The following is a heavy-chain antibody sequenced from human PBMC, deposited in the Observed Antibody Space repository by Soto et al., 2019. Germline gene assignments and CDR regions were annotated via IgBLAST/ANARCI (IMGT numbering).Heavy chain of an antibody. Sequence: SETLSLTCAVHGGSFSGYHWDWIRQPPGKGLEWIGEVNHGGTSNYNPSLKSRAIISVDTSKNQFSLKLTSVTAEDTAVYYCARQYGLGAFDIWGQGTMVTVSS. J-gene: IGHJ3*02. CDR3: ARQYGLGAFDI. CDR2: VNHGGTS. D-gene: IGHD2-2*01. CDR1: GGSFSGYH. V-gene: IGHV4-34*01.